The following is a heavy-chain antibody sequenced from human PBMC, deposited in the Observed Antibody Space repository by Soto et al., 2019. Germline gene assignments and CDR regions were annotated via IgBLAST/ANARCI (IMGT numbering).Heavy chain of an antibody. V-gene: IGHV1-2*02. CDR2: INPNSGGT. CDR1: GYTFTGYY. Sequence: ASVKVSCKASGYTFTGYYMHWVRQAPGQGLEWMGWINPNSGGTNYAQKFQGRVTMTRDTSISTAYMELGRLRTDDTALYYCARGGGGSSVYYYYYGMDVWGQGTTVTVSS. CDR3: ARGGGGSSVYYYYYGMDV. D-gene: IGHD6-6*01. J-gene: IGHJ6*02.